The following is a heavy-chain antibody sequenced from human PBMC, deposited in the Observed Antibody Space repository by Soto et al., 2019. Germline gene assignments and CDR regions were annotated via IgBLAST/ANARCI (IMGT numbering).Heavy chain of an antibody. V-gene: IGHV3-13*01. CDR3: ARGRTVTTRHFIENMDV. CDR2: IGTAGDT. CDR1: GFTFSSYD. Sequence: GGSLRLSCAASGFTFSSYDMHWVRQATGKGLEWVSAIGTAGDTYYPGSVKGRFTISRENAKNSLYLQMTSLRAGDTAVYYCARGRTVTTRHFIENMDVWGKGTTVTVSS. J-gene: IGHJ6*03. D-gene: IGHD4-17*01.